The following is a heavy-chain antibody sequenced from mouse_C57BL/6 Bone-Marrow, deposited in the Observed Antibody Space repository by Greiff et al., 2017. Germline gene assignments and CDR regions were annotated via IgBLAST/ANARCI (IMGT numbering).Heavy chain of an antibody. V-gene: IGHV1-39*01. Sequence: EVQLQQSGPELVKPGASVKISCKASGYSFTNYNMNWVKQSNGKSLEWIGVIYPNYGTTSYNEKFKGKATLTAAQSSSTAYMHLNFLTSEDSAVYDSARFYYEYGAYWGQGTLVTVSA. D-gene: IGHD2-4*01. CDR2: IYPNYGTT. CDR1: GYSFTNYN. J-gene: IGHJ3*01. CDR3: ARFYYEYGAY.